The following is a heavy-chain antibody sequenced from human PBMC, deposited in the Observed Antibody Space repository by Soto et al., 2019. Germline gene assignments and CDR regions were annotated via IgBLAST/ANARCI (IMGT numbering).Heavy chain of an antibody. Sequence: QVQLVQAGAEVKKPGASVKVSCKASGYSFTSYDFNWVRQATGQGLEWMGWMNHNSGNIGYAQKFQGRVTMTRDTSIGTAYMELNSLTTEDTAVYYCAINEFVRGVIEYWGQGTLDTVSS. CDR3: AINEFVRGVIEY. J-gene: IGHJ4*02. V-gene: IGHV1-8*01. D-gene: IGHD3-10*02. CDR1: GYSFTSYD. CDR2: MNHNSGNI.